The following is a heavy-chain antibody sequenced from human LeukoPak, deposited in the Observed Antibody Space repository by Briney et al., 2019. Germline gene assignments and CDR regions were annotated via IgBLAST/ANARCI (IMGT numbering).Heavy chain of an antibody. CDR3: ARGDQTYYYYYGMDV. J-gene: IGHJ6*02. V-gene: IGHV3-7*01. Sequence: GGSLRLSCAASGFTFSSYWMSWVRQAPGKGLEWVANIKQDGSEKYYVDSVKGRFTISRDNAKNSLYLQMNSLRAEDTAVYYCARGDQTYYYYYGMDVWGQGTTVTVSS. CDR1: GFTFSSYW. CDR2: IKQDGSEK.